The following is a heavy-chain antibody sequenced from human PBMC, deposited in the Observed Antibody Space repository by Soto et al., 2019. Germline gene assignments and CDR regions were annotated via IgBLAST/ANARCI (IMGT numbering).Heavy chain of an antibody. Sequence: EVQLVESGGDLVQPGGSLRLSCVASGFSVNSGYMNWVRQAPGKGPQWVSVIYRGGTTYQPDSVKGRFTISRDDSKNALYLQMNSLRPEDTAVYYCARANHFNAFDIWGPGTMVTVSS. V-gene: IGHV3-53*04. CDR3: ARANHFNAFDI. CDR1: GFSVNSGY. CDR2: IYRGGTT. J-gene: IGHJ3*02.